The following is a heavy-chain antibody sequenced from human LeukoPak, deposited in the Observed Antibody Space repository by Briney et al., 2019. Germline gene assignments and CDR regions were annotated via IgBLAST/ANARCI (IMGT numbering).Heavy chain of an antibody. CDR3: ARARSSYGYGDAFDI. Sequence: GGSLRLSCAASGFTFSSYGMHWVRQAPGKGLEWVAFIRYDGSNKYYADSVKGRFTISRDNSKNTLYLQMNSLRAEDTAVYYCARARSSYGYGDAFDIWGQGTMVTASS. J-gene: IGHJ3*02. CDR1: GFTFSSYG. V-gene: IGHV3-30*02. CDR2: IRYDGSNK. D-gene: IGHD5-18*01.